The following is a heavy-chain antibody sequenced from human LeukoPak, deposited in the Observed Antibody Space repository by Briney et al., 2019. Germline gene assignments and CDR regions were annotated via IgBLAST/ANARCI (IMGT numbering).Heavy chain of an antibody. V-gene: IGHV3-23*01. D-gene: IGHD4-17*01. CDR2: ISRSGGST. J-gene: IGHJ4*02. Sequence: PGGSLRLSCAVSGFAFSNYAMSWVRQAPGKGLEWVSAISRSGGSTYYADSVKGRFTISRDNPKNTVFLQLSSLRAEDTAIYYCAKDLSTVATSGYWGQGTLVTVSS. CDR3: AKDLSTVATSGY. CDR1: GFAFSNYA.